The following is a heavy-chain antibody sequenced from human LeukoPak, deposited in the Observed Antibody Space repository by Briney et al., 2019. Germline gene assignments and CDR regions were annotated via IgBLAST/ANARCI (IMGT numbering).Heavy chain of an antibody. J-gene: IGHJ4*02. V-gene: IGHV3-21*01. Sequence: GGSLRRSCAASGFTFSSYSMNWVRQAPGKGLEWVSSISSSSSYIYYADSVKGRFTISRDNAKNSLYLQMNSLRAEDTAVYYCARDRTDYYDSSGYADYWGQGTLVAVSS. CDR1: GFTFSSYS. CDR2: ISSSSSYI. CDR3: ARDRTDYYDSSGYADY. D-gene: IGHD3-22*01.